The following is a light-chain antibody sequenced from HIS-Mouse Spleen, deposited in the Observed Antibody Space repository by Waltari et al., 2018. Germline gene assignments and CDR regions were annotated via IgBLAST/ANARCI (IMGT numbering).Light chain of an antibody. CDR2: DVS. CDR1: SSDVSGYNY. CDR3: SSYTSSSTYV. V-gene: IGLV2-14*03. Sequence: QSALTQPASVSGSPGQSITIPCTGTSSDVSGYNYVSWYQQHPGKAPKLMLYDVSNRPSGVSNRFSGSKSGNTASLTISGLQAEDEADYYCSSYTSSSTYVFGTGTKVTVL. J-gene: IGLJ1*01.